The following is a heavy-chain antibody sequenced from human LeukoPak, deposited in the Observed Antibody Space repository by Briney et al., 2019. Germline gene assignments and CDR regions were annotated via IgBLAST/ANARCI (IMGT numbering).Heavy chain of an antibody. CDR2: IYYSGST. D-gene: IGHD6-19*01. CDR3: ARPLAVADLDAFDI. CDR1: GGSISSSSYS. Sequence: TSETLSLTCTVSGGSISSSSYSWGWIRQPPGKGLEWIGSIYYSGSTYYNPSLKRRVTISVDTSKNQFSLKLSSVTAADTAVYYCARPLAVADLDAFDIWGQRTLVTVSS. J-gene: IGHJ3*02. V-gene: IGHV4-39*01.